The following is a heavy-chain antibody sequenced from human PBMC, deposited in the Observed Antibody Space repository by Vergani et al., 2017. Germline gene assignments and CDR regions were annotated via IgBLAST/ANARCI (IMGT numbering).Heavy chain of an antibody. V-gene: IGHV5-10-1*03. CDR1: GYSFTSYW. CDR2: IDPSDSYT. J-gene: IGHJ4*02. CDR3: ARLRTYYDILTGYYRHYYFDY. Sequence: EVQLVQSGAEVKKPGESLRISCKGSGYSFTSYWISWVRQMPGKGLEWMGRIDPSDSYTNYSPSFQGHVTISADKSISTAYLQWSSLKASDTAMYYCARLRTYYDILTGYYRHYYFDYWGQGTLVTVSS. D-gene: IGHD3-9*01.